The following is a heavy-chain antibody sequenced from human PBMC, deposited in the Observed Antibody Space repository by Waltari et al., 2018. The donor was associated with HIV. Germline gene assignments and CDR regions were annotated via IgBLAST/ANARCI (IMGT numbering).Heavy chain of an antibody. Sequence: QLQLQESGPGLVKPSETLSLTCTVSGGSISSSSYYWGWIRQPPGKGLEWIGSIYYSGCTYYNPPLKSRVTISVDTSKNQFSLKLSSVTAADTAVYYCASSSYYYGSGIGYWGQGTLVTVSS. J-gene: IGHJ4*02. V-gene: IGHV4-39*01. CDR2: IYYSGCT. D-gene: IGHD3-10*01. CDR3: ASSSYYYGSGIGY. CDR1: GGSISSSSYY.